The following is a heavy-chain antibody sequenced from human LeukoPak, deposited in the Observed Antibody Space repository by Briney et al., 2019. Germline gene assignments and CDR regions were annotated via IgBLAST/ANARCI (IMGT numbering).Heavy chain of an antibody. CDR3: AREQESNFWSGYPNWFDP. J-gene: IGHJ5*02. D-gene: IGHD3-3*01. V-gene: IGHV1-2*02. Sequence: GASVTVSCKASGYTFTGYYMHWVPQAPGQGLEWMGWINPNSGGTNYAQTFQGRVTMTRDTSISTAYMELSRLRSDDTAVYYCAREQESNFWSGYPNWFDPWGQGTLVTVSS. CDR1: GYTFTGYY. CDR2: INPNSGGT.